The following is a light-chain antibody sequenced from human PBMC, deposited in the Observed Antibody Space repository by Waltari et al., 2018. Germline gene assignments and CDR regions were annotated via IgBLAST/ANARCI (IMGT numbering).Light chain of an antibody. CDR2: EVN. Sequence: QSALSQPPSASVSPGQSVTISCTGSSSDVGGYDYVSWYQQRPGKAPKVLIYEVNKRPSGVPHRFSGSKSGATASLTVSWLQAEDEGDYYCASYAGGDTPYVFGTGTTVTV. CDR3: ASYAGGDTPYV. V-gene: IGLV2-8*01. J-gene: IGLJ1*01. CDR1: SSDVGGYDY.